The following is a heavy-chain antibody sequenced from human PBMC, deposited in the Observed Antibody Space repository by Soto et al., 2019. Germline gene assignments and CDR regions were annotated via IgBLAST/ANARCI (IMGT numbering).Heavy chain of an antibody. Sequence: ESVGGVVQPGRSLRLSCAASGFTFSSYGMHWVRQAPGKGLEWVAVISYDGSNKYYADSVKGRFTISRDNSKNTLYLQMNSLRAEDTAVYYCAKEADSSSSPYYYYGMDVWGQGTTVTVSS. J-gene: IGHJ6*02. D-gene: IGHD6-6*01. CDR2: ISYDGSNK. CDR1: GFTFSSYG. V-gene: IGHV3-30*18. CDR3: AKEADSSSSPYYYYGMDV.